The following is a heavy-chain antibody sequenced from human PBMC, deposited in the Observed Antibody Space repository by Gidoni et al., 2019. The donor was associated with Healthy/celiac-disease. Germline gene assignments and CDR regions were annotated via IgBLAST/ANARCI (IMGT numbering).Heavy chain of an antibody. Sequence: QLQLQESGPGLVKPSETLSLTCTVSGGSISSSSYYWGGIRQPPGKGREWIGRIYYSGSTYYNPSLKSRVTISVDTSKNQFSLKLSSVTAADTAVYYCAGVRGVSSPPNWGQGTLVTVSS. D-gene: IGHD3-10*01. CDR3: AGVRGVSSPPN. V-gene: IGHV4-39*01. CDR2: IYYSGST. CDR1: GGSISSSSYY. J-gene: IGHJ4*02.